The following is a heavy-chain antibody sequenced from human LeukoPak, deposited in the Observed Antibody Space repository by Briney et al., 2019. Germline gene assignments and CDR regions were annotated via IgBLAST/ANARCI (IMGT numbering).Heavy chain of an antibody. V-gene: IGHV4-4*02. J-gene: IGHJ5*02. CDR1: GGSISSSNW. Sequence: PSETLSLTCAVSGGSISSSNWWSWVRQPPGKGLEWIGEIYHSGSTNYNPSLKSRVTISVDTSKNQFSLKLSSVTAADTAVYYCARVRAARPNWFDPRGQGTLVTVSS. CDR3: ARVRAARPNWFDP. CDR2: IYHSGST. D-gene: IGHD6-6*01.